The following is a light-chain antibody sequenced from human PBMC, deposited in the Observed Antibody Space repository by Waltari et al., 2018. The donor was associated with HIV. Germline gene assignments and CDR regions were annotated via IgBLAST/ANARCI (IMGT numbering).Light chain of an antibody. CDR1: SRAVGSYNL. Sequence: QSALTQPASVSGSPGQSLTISCTGTSRAVGSYNLVSWFQQRPGKAPKLMIYEGSKRPSGVSNRFAGSKSGNTASLTISGLQAEDEADYYCCSYAGSSTLEVFGGGTKLTVL. V-gene: IGLV2-23*01. CDR2: EGS. J-gene: IGLJ2*01. CDR3: CSYAGSSTLEV.